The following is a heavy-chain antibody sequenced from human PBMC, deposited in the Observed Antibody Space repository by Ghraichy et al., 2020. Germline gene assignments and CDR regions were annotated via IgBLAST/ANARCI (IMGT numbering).Heavy chain of an antibody. V-gene: IGHV3-7*04. CDR2: IKQDGTEK. J-gene: IGHJ4*02. Sequence: GGSLRLSCAASGFAFGYYWMTWVRQAPGKGLEWVANIKQDGTEKNYVDSVKGRFTISRDNAKNSLYLQMNSLRAEDTAVYYCARDVGSTWYYFDYWGQGTLVTVSS. D-gene: IGHD6-13*01. CDR3: ARDVGSTWYYFDY. CDR1: GFAFGYYW.